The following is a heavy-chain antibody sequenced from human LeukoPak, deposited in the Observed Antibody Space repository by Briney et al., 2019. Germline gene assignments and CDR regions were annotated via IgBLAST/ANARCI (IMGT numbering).Heavy chain of an antibody. V-gene: IGHV1-2*02. Sequence: ASVKVSCKASGYTFTGYYMHWVRQAPGQGLEWMGWINPHSGGTNYAQKFQGRVTMTRDTSISTTYMEVSRLRSDDTAVYYCARTPFGYTYGYFDNWGQGTLVTVSS. CDR1: GYTFTGYY. CDR3: ARTPFGYTYGYFDN. CDR2: INPHSGGT. J-gene: IGHJ4*02. D-gene: IGHD5-18*01.